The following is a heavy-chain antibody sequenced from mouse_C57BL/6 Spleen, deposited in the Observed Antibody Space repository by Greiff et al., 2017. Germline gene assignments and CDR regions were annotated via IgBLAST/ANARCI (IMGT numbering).Heavy chain of an antibody. D-gene: IGHD3-1*01. CDR2: IRNRANNHAT. J-gene: IGHJ2*01. CDR1: GFTFSDAW. V-gene: IGHV6-6*01. CDR3: TRKARYYFDY. Sequence: EVKLVESGGGLVQPGGSMKLSCAASGFTFSDAWMDWVRQSPEKGLEWVAEIRNRANNHATYYAESVKGRFTISRDDSKSSVYLQMNSLRAEDTGIYYCTRKARYYFDYWGQGTTLTVSS.